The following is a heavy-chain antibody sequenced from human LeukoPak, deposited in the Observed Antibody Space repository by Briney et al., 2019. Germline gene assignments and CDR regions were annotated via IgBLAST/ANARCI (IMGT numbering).Heavy chain of an antibody. CDR2: ISGSGVGT. CDR3: AKGGGGLFDY. Sequence: GGSLRLSCAASVFTFSSYGMSWVRQAPGKGLEWVSSISGSGVGTYYADSVKGRFTISRDNSKSTLYLQMNSLRAEDTAIYYCAKGGGGLFDYWGQGTLVTVSS. D-gene: IGHD3-16*01. J-gene: IGHJ4*02. V-gene: IGHV3-23*01. CDR1: VFTFSSYG.